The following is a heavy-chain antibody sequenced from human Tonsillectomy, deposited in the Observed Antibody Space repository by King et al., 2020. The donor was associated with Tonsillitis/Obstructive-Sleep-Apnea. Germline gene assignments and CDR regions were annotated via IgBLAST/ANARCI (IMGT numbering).Heavy chain of an antibody. Sequence: VQLQQWGAGLLKPSETLSLTCAVYGGSFSGYYWSWIRQPPGKGLEWIGEINHSGSTNYNPSLNSRVTISVDTSKNQFPLKLSSVTAADTAVYYCAREDIVVVPAAGGDAFEIWGQGTMVTVSS. CDR2: INHSGST. V-gene: IGHV4-34*01. CDR1: GGSFSGYY. D-gene: IGHD2-2*01. J-gene: IGHJ3*02. CDR3: AREDIVVVPAAGGDAFEI.